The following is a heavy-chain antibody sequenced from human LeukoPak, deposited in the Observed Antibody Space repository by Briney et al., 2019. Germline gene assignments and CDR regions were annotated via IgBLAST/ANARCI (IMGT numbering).Heavy chain of an antibody. CDR2: INPNSGGT. J-gene: IGHJ3*02. V-gene: IGHV1-2*02. CDR3: ARGRWLQLRIGHDAFDI. D-gene: IGHD5-12*01. CDR1: GFTFSSYG. Sequence: PGGSLRLSCAASGFTFSSYGMHWVRQAPGQGLEWMGWINPNSGGTNYAQKFQGRVTMTRDTSISTAYMELSRLRSDDTAVYYCARGRWLQLRIGHDAFDIWGQGTMVTVSS.